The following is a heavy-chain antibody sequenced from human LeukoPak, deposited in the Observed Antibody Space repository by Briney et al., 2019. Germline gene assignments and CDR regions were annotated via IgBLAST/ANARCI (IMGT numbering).Heavy chain of an antibody. CDR3: ARDGVTGKLWVTRKNWFDP. CDR1: GYTFTSYY. V-gene: IGHV1-46*01. Sequence: ASVKVSCKASGYTFTSYYMHWVRQAPGQGLEWMGIINPSGGSTSYAQKFQGRVTMTRDMSTSTVYMELSSLRSEDTAVYYCARDGVTGKLWVTRKNWFDPWGQGTLVTVSS. CDR2: INPSGGST. D-gene: IGHD1-20*01. J-gene: IGHJ5*02.